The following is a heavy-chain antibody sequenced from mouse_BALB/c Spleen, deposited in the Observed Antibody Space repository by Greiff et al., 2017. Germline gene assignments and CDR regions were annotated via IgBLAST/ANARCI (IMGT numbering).Heavy chain of an antibody. CDR1: GYTFTSYW. J-gene: IGHJ3*01. CDR3: ASRCYYRYDAWFAY. CDR2: INPSNGRT. Sequence: VQLQQPGAELVKPGASVKLSCKASGYTFTSYWMHWVKQRPGQGLEWIGEINPSNGRTNYNEKFKSKATLTVDKSSSTAYMQLSSLTSEDSAVYYCASRCYYRYDAWFAYWGQGTLVTVSA. D-gene: IGHD2-14*01. V-gene: IGHV1S81*02.